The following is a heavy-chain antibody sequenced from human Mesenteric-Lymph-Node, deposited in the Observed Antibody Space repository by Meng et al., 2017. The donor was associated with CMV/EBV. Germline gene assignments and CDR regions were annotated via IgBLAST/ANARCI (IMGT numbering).Heavy chain of an antibody. Sequence: FAFSDYYMGWIRRAPGKGRGWVSYIISSGITIYYADSVKGRFTISRDNAKNSLYLQMNSLRAEDTAVYYCARDLSGIAAAGIGAFDIWGQGTMVTVSS. J-gene: IGHJ3*02. D-gene: IGHD6-13*01. CDR3: ARDLSGIAAAGIGAFDI. V-gene: IGHV3-11*01. CDR1: FAFSDYY. CDR2: IISSGITI.